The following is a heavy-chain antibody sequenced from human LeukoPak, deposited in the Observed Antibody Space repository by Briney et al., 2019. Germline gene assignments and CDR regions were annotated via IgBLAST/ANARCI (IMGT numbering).Heavy chain of an antibody. Sequence: ASVKVSCKASGYTFTSYGISWVRQAPGQGLEWMGWISAYNGNTNYAQKLQGRVTMTTDTSTSTAYMELRSLRSDDAAVYYCARDQWLGDAFDIWGQGTMVTVSS. CDR2: ISAYNGNT. J-gene: IGHJ3*02. CDR3: ARDQWLGDAFDI. V-gene: IGHV1-18*01. CDR1: GYTFTSYG. D-gene: IGHD6-19*01.